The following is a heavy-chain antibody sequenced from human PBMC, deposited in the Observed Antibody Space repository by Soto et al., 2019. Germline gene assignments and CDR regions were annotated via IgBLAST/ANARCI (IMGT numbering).Heavy chain of an antibody. CDR2: IWYDGSNK. D-gene: IGHD6-6*01. CDR1: GFTFSSYG. CDR3: ARDVRGYSSSSPVDY. J-gene: IGHJ4*02. V-gene: IGHV3-33*01. Sequence: GGSLRLSCAASGFTFSSYGMHWVRQAPGKGLEWVAVIWYDGSNKYYADSVKGRFTISRDNSKNTLYLQMNSLRAEDTAVYYCARDVRGYSSSSPVDYWGQGTLVTVSS.